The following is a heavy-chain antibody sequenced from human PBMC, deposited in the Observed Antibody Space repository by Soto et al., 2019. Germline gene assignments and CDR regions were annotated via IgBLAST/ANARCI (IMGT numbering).Heavy chain of an antibody. CDR2: INHSGST. D-gene: IGHD2-21*02. Sequence: SETLSLTCAAYGGSFSGYYWSWIRQPPGKGLEWIGEINHSGSTNYNPSLKSRVTISVDTSKNQFSLKLSSVTAADTAVYYCARGIGGNSPRGWFDPWGQGTLVTVSS. CDR1: GGSFSGYY. CDR3: ARGIGGNSPRGWFDP. V-gene: IGHV4-34*01. J-gene: IGHJ5*02.